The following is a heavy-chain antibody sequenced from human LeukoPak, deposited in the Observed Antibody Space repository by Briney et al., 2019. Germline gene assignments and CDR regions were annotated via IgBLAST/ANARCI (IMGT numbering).Heavy chain of an antibody. D-gene: IGHD3-16*01. J-gene: IGHJ4*02. V-gene: IGHV1-18*01. Sequence: WLDWFSAYNVNTNYPQNLQGRVTITTDTSTSTAYMELRSLRSDDTAVYYCARGGTVSDYWGQGTLVTVSS. CDR3: ARGGTVSDY. CDR2: FSAYNVNT.